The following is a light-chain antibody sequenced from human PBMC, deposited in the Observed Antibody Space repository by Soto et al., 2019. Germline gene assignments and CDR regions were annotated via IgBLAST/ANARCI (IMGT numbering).Light chain of an antibody. V-gene: IGKV3-20*01. CDR1: QSVSSNY. CDR2: GAS. Sequence: EIVLTPSPGTLSLSPGERATLSCRASQSVSSNYLAWYQQKPGQAPRLLIYGASSRATGIPDRFSGSGSGTDFTLTIRRLEPEDFAVYYCQQYGSSYPWTFGQGTKV. J-gene: IGKJ1*01. CDR3: QQYGSSYPWT.